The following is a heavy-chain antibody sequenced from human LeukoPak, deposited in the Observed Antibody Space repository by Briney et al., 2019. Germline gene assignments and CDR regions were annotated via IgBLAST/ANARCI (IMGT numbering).Heavy chain of an antibody. V-gene: IGHV4-59*08. CDR3: ARHGVNGAAAGSVHFDY. D-gene: IGHD6-13*01. J-gene: IGHJ4*02. CDR1: GGSISSYY. CDR2: IYYSGST. Sequence: SETLSLTCTVSGGSISSYYWSWIRQPPGKGLEWIGYIYYSGSTNYNPSLKSRVTISVDTSKNQFSLKLSSVTAADTAVYYCARHGVNGAAAGSVHFDYWGRGTLVTVSS.